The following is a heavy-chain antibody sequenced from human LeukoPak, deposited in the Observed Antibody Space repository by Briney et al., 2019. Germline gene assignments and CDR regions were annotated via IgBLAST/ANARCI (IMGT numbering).Heavy chain of an antibody. CDR2: IYHSGST. J-gene: IGHJ5*02. CDR3: ARHWFNQLLSFNWFDP. D-gene: IGHD2-2*01. CDR1: GGSISSGGYY. V-gene: IGHV4-30-2*03. Sequence: ASETLSLTCTVSGGSISSGGYYWSWIRQPPGKGLEWIGYIYHSGSTYYNPSLKSRVTISVDTSKNQFSLKLSSVTAADTAVYYCARHWFNQLLSFNWFDPWGQGTLVTVSS.